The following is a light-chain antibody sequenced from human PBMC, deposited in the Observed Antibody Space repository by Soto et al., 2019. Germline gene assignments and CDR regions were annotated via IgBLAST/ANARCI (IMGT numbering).Light chain of an antibody. V-gene: IGLV1-44*01. J-gene: IGLJ2*01. CDR1: ASNIGSNS. Sequence: QSVLTQPPSASGTPGQRVTLSCSGGASNIGSNSVTWYQQLPGPAPKLGLFGNNQRPSGVPDRISGSRSGTSASLAISGLQSEDAADYYCAAWDDSLNGVLFGGGTKLTVL. CDR2: GNN. CDR3: AAWDDSLNGVL.